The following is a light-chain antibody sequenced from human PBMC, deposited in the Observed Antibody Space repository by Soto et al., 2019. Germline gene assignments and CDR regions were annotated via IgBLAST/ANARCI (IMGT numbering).Light chain of an antibody. J-gene: IGKJ4*01. CDR2: GAS. CDR1: QNVNTN. V-gene: IGKV3-15*01. Sequence: EIVMTQSPATLSVSPGEGATLSCRASQNVNTNLAWYEQKPDQAPRLLISGASTRATGVPARFSGSGSGTEFTLTISSLQSEDSAVYYCQQYIDWPLTFGGGTKVEIK. CDR3: QQYIDWPLT.